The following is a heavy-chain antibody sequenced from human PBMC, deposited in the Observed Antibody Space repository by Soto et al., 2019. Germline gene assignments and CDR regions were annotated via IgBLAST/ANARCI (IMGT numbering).Heavy chain of an antibody. V-gene: IGHV4-34*01. CDR1: GGSFSGYY. J-gene: IGHJ4*02. CDR2: INHSEST. Sequence: SETLSLTCAVYGGSFSGYYWSWIRQPPGKGLEWIGEINHSESTNYNPSLKSRVTISVDTSKNQFSLKLSSVTAADTAVYYCARVSLEWLLWTKVVGLDYWGQGTLVTVSS. CDR3: ARVSLEWLLWTKVVGLDY. D-gene: IGHD3-3*01.